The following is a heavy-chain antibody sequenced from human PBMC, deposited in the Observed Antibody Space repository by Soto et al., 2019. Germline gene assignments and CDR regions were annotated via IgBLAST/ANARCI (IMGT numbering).Heavy chain of an antibody. D-gene: IGHD2-15*01. CDR2: IIPIFGTA. J-gene: IGHJ4*02. V-gene: IGHV1-69*13. CDR3: ARVIEYCGGGSCYQVFDY. CDR1: GGTFSSYA. Sequence: SVKVSCKASGGTFSSYAISWVRQAPGQGLEWMGGIIPIFGTANYAQKFQGRVTITADESTSTAYMELSSLRSEDTAVYYCARVIEYCGGGSCYQVFDYWGQGTLVTVSS.